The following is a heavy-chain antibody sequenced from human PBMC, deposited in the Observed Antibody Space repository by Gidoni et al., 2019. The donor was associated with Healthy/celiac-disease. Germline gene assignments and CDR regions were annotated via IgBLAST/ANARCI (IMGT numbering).Heavy chain of an antibody. CDR3: ARDVRKSSGWAPQIYYYYYGMDV. CDR1: GFTFSSYS. V-gene: IGHV3-21*01. CDR2: ISSSSSYI. Sequence: EVQLVESGGGLVKPGGSLRLSCAASGFTFSSYSMNWVRQAPGKGLEWVSSISSSSSYIYYADSVKGRFTISRDNAKNSLYLQMNSLRAEDTAVYYCARDVRKSSGWAPQIYYYYYGMDVWGQGTTVTVSS. D-gene: IGHD6-19*01. J-gene: IGHJ6*02.